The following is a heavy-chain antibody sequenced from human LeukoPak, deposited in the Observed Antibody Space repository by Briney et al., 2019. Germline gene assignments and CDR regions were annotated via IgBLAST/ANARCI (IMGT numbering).Heavy chain of an antibody. CDR2: IKQDGSEK. Sequence: GGSLRLSCAASGFTFSSYWMSWVRQVPGKGLEWVANIKQDGSEKYYVDSVKGRFTISRDNAKNSLYLQMNSLRAEDTAVYYCARDGVYRSSAPDYWGQGTLVTVSS. D-gene: IGHD2-8*01. CDR3: ARDGVYRSSAPDY. V-gene: IGHV3-7*01. CDR1: GFTFSSYW. J-gene: IGHJ4*02.